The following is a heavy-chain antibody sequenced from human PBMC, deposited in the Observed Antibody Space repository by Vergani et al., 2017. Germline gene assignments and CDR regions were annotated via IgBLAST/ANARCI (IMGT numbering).Heavy chain of an antibody. CDR2: IRYDGSGE. Sequence: QVQILQSGGGVVQPGGSLRLSCTLSGFTLNTYGIHWVRQAPGKGLEWVSFIRYDGSGEYYGDSVKGRFTISRDKSQNTVNLQMNSLRTEDTAVYFCANSVIAGNVGVAYFGMDVWGRGTTVTVSS. V-gene: IGHV3-30*02. D-gene: IGHD2/OR15-2a*01. CDR1: GFTLNTYG. CDR3: ANSVIAGNVGVAYFGMDV. J-gene: IGHJ6*02.